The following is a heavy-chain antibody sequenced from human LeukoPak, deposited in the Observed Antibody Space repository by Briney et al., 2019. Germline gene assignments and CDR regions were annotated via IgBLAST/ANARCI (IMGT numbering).Heavy chain of an antibody. Sequence: GGSLRLSCAASGFTFSNIAMTWVRQAPGKGLEWVSSISGSAGSAYYADSVKGRFTISRDNSKNTLYLQMNSLRAEDTAVYYCAKEIWPTVTTPGHTHFDYWGQGTLVTVSS. V-gene: IGHV3-23*01. J-gene: IGHJ4*02. CDR1: GFTFSNIA. D-gene: IGHD4-17*01. CDR2: ISGSAGSA. CDR3: AKEIWPTVTTPGHTHFDY.